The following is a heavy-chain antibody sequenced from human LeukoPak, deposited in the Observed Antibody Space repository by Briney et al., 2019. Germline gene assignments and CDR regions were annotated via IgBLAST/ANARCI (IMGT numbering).Heavy chain of an antibody. CDR1: GYSISSGYY. CDR3: ARESIYGDYGH. J-gene: IGHJ4*02. D-gene: IGHD4-17*01. CDR2: IYTSGST. V-gene: IGHV4-61*02. Sequence: PSETLSLTCAVSGYSISSGYYWSWIRQPAGKGLEWIGRIYTSGSTNYNPSLKSRVTISVDTSKNQFSLKLSSVTAADTAVYYCARESIYGDYGHWGQGTLVTVSS.